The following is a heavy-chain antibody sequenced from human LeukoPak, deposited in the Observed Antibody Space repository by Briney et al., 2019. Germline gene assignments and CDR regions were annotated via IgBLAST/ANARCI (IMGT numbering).Heavy chain of an antibody. CDR1: GYTFSSYD. CDR3: ARGILSSGWELNWFSP. J-gene: IGHJ5*02. CDR2: MNPNSGNT. V-gene: IGHV1-8*01. D-gene: IGHD6-19*01. Sequence: PGASVKVSCKASGYTFSSYDINWVRQATGQGLEWIGWMNPNSGNTGYAQRFQGRVTMTRNTSINTAYMELSSLRSEDTAVYYCARGILSSGWELNWFSPWGQGTLVTVSS.